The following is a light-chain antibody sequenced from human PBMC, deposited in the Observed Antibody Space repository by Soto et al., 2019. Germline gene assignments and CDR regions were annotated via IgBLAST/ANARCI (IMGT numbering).Light chain of an antibody. CDR1: QSIGLA. CDR2: DAS. J-gene: IGKJ1*01. CDR3: QQRTDRPPWT. V-gene: IGKV3-11*01. Sequence: EIVLTQSPATLPLSPGERATLSCRASQSIGLAIAWYQHKPGQAPRLLIFDASQRATGIPARFRGSGSGTDFTLSITSLAPEDFAVYYCQQRTDRPPWTFGQGTKVESK.